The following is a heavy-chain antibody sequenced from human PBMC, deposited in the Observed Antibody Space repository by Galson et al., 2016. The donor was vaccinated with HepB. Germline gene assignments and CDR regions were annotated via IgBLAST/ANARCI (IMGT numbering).Heavy chain of an antibody. CDR2: IKYDGGLE. J-gene: IGHJ4*02. D-gene: IGHD2/OR15-2a*01. V-gene: IGHV3-7*03. Sequence: SLRLSCAGSGFTFRSYWMSWIRQAPGKGLGWVANIKYDGGLEFYVDSLKGRFTISRDNAKNSVYLQMNSLRVEDTAVYYCARRNIWDYWGQGTLVSV. CDR1: GFTFRSYW. CDR3: ARRNIWDY.